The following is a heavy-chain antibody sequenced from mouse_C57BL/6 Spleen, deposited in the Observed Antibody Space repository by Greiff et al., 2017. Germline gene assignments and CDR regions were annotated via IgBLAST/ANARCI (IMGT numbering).Heavy chain of an antibody. CDR3: VRRSHWPLYYGG. CDR2: ISRKSNNSAT. V-gene: IGHV10-1*01. D-gene: IGHD1-1*01. Sequence: EVQLMESGGGLVQPKGSLKLSCAASGFSFNTYAMNWVRQAPGKGLEWVARISRKSNNSATYYAESVKDRFTISRDDSENTLYLQMHNLKTEDTAMYYGVRRSHWPLYYGGRGQGTTLTVAS. J-gene: IGHJ2*01. CDR1: GFSFNTYA.